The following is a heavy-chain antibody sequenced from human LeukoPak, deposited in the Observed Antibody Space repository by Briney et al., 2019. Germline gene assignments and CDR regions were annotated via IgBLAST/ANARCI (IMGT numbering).Heavy chain of an antibody. CDR1: GFTFSSYW. D-gene: IGHD1-7*01. Sequence: GGSLRLSCAASGFTFSSYWMHWVRQAPGKGLEWVSCISSSSSYIYYADSVKGRFTISRDNAKNSLYLQMNSLRAEDTAVYYCARGLNWNYGWFDPWGQGTLVTVSS. J-gene: IGHJ5*02. V-gene: IGHV3-21*01. CDR2: ISSSSSYI. CDR3: ARGLNWNYGWFDP.